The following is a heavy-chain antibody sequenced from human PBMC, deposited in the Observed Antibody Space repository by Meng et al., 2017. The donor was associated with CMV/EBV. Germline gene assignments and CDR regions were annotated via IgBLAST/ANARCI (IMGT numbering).Heavy chain of an antibody. J-gene: IGHJ5*02. D-gene: IGHD6-13*01. CDR2: INPNSGGT. Sequence: QLQLGQVGARLKKPGALVKVSCKASGYTFTGYYMHWVRQAPGQGLEWMGWINPNSGGTNYAQKFQGRVTMTRDTSISTAYMELSRLRSDDTAVYYCARQHNSSSWTINWFDPWGQGTLVTVSS. V-gene: IGHV1-2*02. CDR3: ARQHNSSSWTINWFDP. CDR1: GYTFTGYY.